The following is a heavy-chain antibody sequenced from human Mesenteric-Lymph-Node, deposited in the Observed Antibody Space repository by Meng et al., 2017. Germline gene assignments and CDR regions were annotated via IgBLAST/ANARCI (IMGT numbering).Heavy chain of an antibody. Sequence: GGSLTPSWPASGFTFSNYATHWVRQAPGKGLGWVAVISYDGNNKYYADSVKGRFTISRDNSKNTLYLQMNSLRAEDTAVYYCARAPRSSGWYAGSLDYWGQGTLVTVSS. D-gene: IGHD6-19*01. CDR1: GFTFSNYA. CDR3: ARAPRSSGWYAGSLDY. J-gene: IGHJ4*02. CDR2: ISYDGNNK. V-gene: IGHV3-30*01.